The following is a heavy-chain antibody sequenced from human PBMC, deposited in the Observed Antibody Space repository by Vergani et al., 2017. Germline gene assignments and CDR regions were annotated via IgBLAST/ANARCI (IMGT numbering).Heavy chain of an antibody. J-gene: IGHJ6*03. V-gene: IGHV3-74*01. CDR1: GFTFSNYW. Sequence: EVQLLESGGGLVQPGGSLRLSCTASGFTFSNYWMQWVRQAPGKGLMWVSRINSDGDSTSYADSVKGRFTISRDNAKNTLYLQMDSLRAEDTAVYYCARDGWELLAYFYYMDVWGKGTTVTVSS. CDR3: ARDGWELLAYFYYMDV. D-gene: IGHD1-26*01. CDR2: INSDGDST.